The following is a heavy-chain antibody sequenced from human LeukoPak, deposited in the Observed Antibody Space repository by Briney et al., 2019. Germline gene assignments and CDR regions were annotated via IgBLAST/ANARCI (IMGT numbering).Heavy chain of an antibody. V-gene: IGHV3-48*03. CDR1: GFTFSSYE. CDR3: AAYSSGWYPIDY. J-gene: IGHJ4*02. Sequence: GGSLRLSCAASGFTFSSYEMNWVRQAPGKGLEWVSYISSSGSTIYYADSVKGRFTISRDNAKNSLYLQMNSLRAEDTAVYYCAAYSSGWYPIDYWGQGILVTVSS. D-gene: IGHD6-19*01. CDR2: ISSSGSTI.